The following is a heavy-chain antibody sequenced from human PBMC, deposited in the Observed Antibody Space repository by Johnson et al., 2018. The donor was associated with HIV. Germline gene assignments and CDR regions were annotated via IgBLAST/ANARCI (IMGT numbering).Heavy chain of an antibody. CDR3: ARAGYSYGLGAFDI. Sequence: QVQLVESGGGVVQPGRSLRLSCRASQFTFSSYGMHWVRQAPGKGLQWVAAISFAGTNKYYVDSLKGRFTISRDNSKNTLYLQMNRLRAEDTALYYCARAGYSYGLGAFDIWGQGTMVTVSS. CDR2: ISFAGTNK. D-gene: IGHD5-18*01. CDR1: QFTFSSYG. V-gene: IGHV3-30*03. J-gene: IGHJ3*02.